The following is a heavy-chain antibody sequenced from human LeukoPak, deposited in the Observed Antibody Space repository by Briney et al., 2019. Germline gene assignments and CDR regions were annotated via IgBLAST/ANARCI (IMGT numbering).Heavy chain of an antibody. V-gene: IGHV4-59*01. CDR3: ARVDYYGSESYYNYYYYMDV. Sequence: SETLSLTCTVSGGSISSNYWNWIRQPPGKGLEWIGYIYYSGSTNYNPSLKSRVSISVDTSKNQFSLKLTSVTAADTAVYYCARVDYYGSESYYNYYYYMDVWGKGTTVTISS. CDR2: IYYSGST. CDR1: GGSISSNY. D-gene: IGHD3-10*01. J-gene: IGHJ6*03.